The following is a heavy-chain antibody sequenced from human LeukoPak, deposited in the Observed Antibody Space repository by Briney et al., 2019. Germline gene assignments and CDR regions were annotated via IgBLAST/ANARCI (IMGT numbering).Heavy chain of an antibody. Sequence: SETLSLTCTVSGGSISSYYWSWIRQPAGKGLEWIGRIYTSGSTNYNPSLKSRVTISVDKSKNQFSLKLSSVTAADTAVYYCARWQYYYDSSGYFDYWGQGTLVTVSS. V-gene: IGHV4-4*07. J-gene: IGHJ4*02. D-gene: IGHD3-22*01. CDR1: GGSISSYY. CDR2: IYTSGST. CDR3: ARWQYYYDSSGYFDY.